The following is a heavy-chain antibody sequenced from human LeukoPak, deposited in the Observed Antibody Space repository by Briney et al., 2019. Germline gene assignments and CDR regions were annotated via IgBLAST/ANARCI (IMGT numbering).Heavy chain of an antibody. CDR2: IYSNGNT. CDR3: TSRGFRLPLDAFDV. J-gene: IGHJ3*01. V-gene: IGHV4-39*01. Sequence: PSETLSLTCTVAGPPITRSAYCWVWVRQSPGRGLEWLGSIYSNGNTYYNPSFESRVTIAIETSKTQFPLKLPSVTAADTAAYYCTSRGFRLPLDAFDVWGQGTRVAVSS. D-gene: IGHD5-24*01. CDR1: GPPITRSAYC.